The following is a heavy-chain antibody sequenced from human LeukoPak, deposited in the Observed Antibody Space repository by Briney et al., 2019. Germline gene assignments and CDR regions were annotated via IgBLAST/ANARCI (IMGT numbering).Heavy chain of an antibody. V-gene: IGHV4-59*01. CDR1: GGSISSYY. J-gene: IGHJ3*02. CDR3: ARAFKIYYYDSSGNSGHAFDI. Sequence: SETLSLTCTVSGGSISSYYWSWIRQPPGKGLEWIGYIYYSGSTNYNPSLKSRVTISVDTSKNQFSLKLSSVTAADTAVYYCARAFKIYYYDSSGNSGHAFDIWGQGTMVTVSS. D-gene: IGHD3-22*01. CDR2: IYYSGST.